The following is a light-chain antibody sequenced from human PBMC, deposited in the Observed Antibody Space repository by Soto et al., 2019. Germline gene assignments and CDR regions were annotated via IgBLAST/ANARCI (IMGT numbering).Light chain of an antibody. V-gene: IGKV1-8*01. CDR1: QGISSY. Sequence: AIRMTQSPSSLSASTGDRVTITCRASQGISSYLAWYQQKPGKAPKLLIYAASTLQSGVPSRFSGSGSGTEFTLTISSLQPEDFATYYCLRHDLYPWTFGQGTKVDIK. J-gene: IGKJ1*01. CDR2: AAS. CDR3: LRHDLYPWT.